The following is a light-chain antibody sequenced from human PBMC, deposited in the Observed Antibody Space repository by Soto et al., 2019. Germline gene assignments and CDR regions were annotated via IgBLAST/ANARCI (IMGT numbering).Light chain of an antibody. V-gene: IGKV1-5*01. CDR3: QHYNSYSEA. CDR2: DVS. Sequence: DIQMTQSPSTLSASVGDRVTITCRASQSISSWLAWYQQKPGKAPKLLIYDVSALKRGVPPRFSGSGSGTEFTLTISSLQPDDFATYYCQHYNSYSEAFGQGTKVDIK. J-gene: IGKJ1*01. CDR1: QSISSW.